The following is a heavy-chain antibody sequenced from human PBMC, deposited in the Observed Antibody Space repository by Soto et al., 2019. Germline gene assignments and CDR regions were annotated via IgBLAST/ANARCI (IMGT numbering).Heavy chain of an antibody. J-gene: IGHJ4*02. V-gene: IGHV3-33*01. CDR1: GFSFTSYA. CDR3: ARVGVVATWDLFDF. D-gene: IGHD5-12*01. Sequence: QVQLVESGGGVVQPGGSLRLSCTASGFSFTSYAMHWVRQAPGKGLEWVALILYDENNKYYADSVKGRFTISRDNSKHTLYLQTNSLRAEDTAVYYCARVGVVATWDLFDFWGQGTLVTVSS. CDR2: ILYDENNK.